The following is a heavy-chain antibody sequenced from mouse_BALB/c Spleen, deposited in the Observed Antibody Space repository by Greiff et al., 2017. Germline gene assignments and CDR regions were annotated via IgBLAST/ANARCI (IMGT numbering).Heavy chain of an antibody. CDR2: IRLKSNNYAT. Sequence: EVMLVESGGGLVQPGGSMKLSCVASGFTFSNYWMNWVRQSPEKGLEWVAEIRLKSNNYATHYAESVKGRFTISRDDSKSSVYLQMNNLRAEDTGIYYCTPSYYGYAMDYWGQGTSVTVSS. CDR3: TPSYYGYAMDY. J-gene: IGHJ4*01. V-gene: IGHV6-6*02. CDR1: GFTFSNYW. D-gene: IGHD1-1*01.